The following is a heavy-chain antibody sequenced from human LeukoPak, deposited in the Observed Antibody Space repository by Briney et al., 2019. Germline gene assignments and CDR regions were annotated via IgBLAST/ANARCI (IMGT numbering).Heavy chain of an antibody. D-gene: IGHD3-10*01. CDR1: GFTFSSYG. V-gene: IGHV3-23*01. Sequence: GGTLRLSCAASGFTFSSYGMSWVRQAPGKGLEWVSAISGSGGSTYYADSVKGRFTISRDNSKNTLYLQLNNLRVEDTALYFCAKVHRDTATPYWYFDLWGRGTQVTVSS. CDR2: ISGSGGST. J-gene: IGHJ2*01. CDR3: AKVHRDTATPYWYFDL.